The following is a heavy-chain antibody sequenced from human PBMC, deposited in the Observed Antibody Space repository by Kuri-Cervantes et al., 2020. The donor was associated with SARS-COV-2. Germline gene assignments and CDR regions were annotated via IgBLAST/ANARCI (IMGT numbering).Heavy chain of an antibody. CDR2: IRYDGSNK. J-gene: IGHJ6*02. Sequence: GGSLRLSCAASGFTFSSYGMHWVRQAPGKGLEWVAFIRYDGSNKYYADSVKGRFTISRDNSKNTLYLQMNSLRAGDTAVYYCAKDPEATVTYYYYYGMDVWGQGTTVTVSS. D-gene: IGHD4-17*01. V-gene: IGHV3-30*02. CDR1: GFTFSSYG. CDR3: AKDPEATVTYYYYYGMDV.